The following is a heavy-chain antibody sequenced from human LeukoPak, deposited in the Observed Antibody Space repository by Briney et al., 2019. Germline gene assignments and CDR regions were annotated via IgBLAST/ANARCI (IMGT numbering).Heavy chain of an antibody. CDR2: IFYSGRN. D-gene: IGHD5-18*01. J-gene: IGHJ4*02. V-gene: IGHV4-59*12. CDR3: ARVRGYSYFMDY. CDR1: GGSISTNY. Sequence: KTSETLSLTCTVSGGSISTNYWSWIRQPPGKGLEWIGNIFYSGRNNYNPSLKSRVTISVDTSKNQFSLKLSSVTAADTAVYYCARVRGYSYFMDYWGQGTLVTVSS.